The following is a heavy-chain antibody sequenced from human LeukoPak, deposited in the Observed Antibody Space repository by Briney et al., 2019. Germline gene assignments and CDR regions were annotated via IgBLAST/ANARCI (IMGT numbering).Heavy chain of an antibody. CDR2: IWYDGSNK. CDR1: GFTFSSYG. Sequence: GGSPRLSCAASGFTFSSYGMHWVRQAPGKGLEWVAVIWYDGSNKYYADSVKGRFTISRDNSKNTLYLQMNSLRAEDTAVYYCARDYLGYCSSTSCYGAYYYYGMDVWGQGTTVTVSS. D-gene: IGHD2-2*01. CDR3: ARDYLGYCSSTSCYGAYYYYGMDV. V-gene: IGHV3-33*01. J-gene: IGHJ6*02.